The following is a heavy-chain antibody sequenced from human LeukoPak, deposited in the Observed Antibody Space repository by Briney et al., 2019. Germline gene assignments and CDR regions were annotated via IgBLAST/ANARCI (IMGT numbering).Heavy chain of an antibody. D-gene: IGHD3-10*01. V-gene: IGHV1-2*02. J-gene: IGHJ5*02. Sequence: GASVKVSCKASGYTFTGYYMHWVRQAPGQGLEWMGWINPNSGGTNYAQKFQGRVTKTRDTSISTAYMELSRLRSDDTAVYYCARSGSYYKNWFDPWGQGTLVTVSS. CDR1: GYTFTGYY. CDR2: INPNSGGT. CDR3: ARSGSYYKNWFDP.